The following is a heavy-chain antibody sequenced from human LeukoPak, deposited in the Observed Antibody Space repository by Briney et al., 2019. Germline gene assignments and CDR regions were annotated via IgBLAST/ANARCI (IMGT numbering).Heavy chain of an antibody. V-gene: IGHV3-33*01. Sequence: PGGSLRLSCAASGFTFSNHGMHWVRQAPGKGLEWVAVIWYDGSNKYYADSVKGRFTISRDNSKNTLYLQMNSLRAEDTAVYYCARVGTGPPWDYFDYWGQGTLVTVSS. J-gene: IGHJ4*02. D-gene: IGHD1-7*01. CDR3: ARVGTGPPWDYFDY. CDR1: GFTFSNHG. CDR2: IWYDGSNK.